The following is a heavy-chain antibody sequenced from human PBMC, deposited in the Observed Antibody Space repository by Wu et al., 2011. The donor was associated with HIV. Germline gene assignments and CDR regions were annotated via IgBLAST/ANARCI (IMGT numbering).Heavy chain of an antibody. CDR2: IIPIFGTA. Sequence: QVQLVQSGAEVKKPGSSVKVSCKASGGSFNSYVISWVRQAPGQGLEWMGGIIPIFGTANYAQKFQGRVTITTDESTSTAYMELSSLRSEDTAVYYCARDRVGSGGYQDYWGQGTLVTVSS. CDR3: ARDRVGSGGYQDY. CDR1: GGSFNSYV. J-gene: IGHJ4*02. V-gene: IGHV1-69*05. D-gene: IGHD5-12*01.